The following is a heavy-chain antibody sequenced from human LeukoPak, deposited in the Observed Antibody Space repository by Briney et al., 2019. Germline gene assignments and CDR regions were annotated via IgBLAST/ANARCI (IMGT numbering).Heavy chain of an antibody. Sequence: GGSLRLSCTAPAFTFSSYWMHWVRQAPGKGLVWVSHINSGGSSTSYADSVKGRFTISRDNAKNTLYLQMNSLRAEDTAVYYCARDRYSSAWYEEWGQGTLVTVSS. J-gene: IGHJ4*02. CDR1: AFTFSSYW. CDR3: ARDRYSSAWYEE. CDR2: INSGGSST. D-gene: IGHD6-19*01. V-gene: IGHV3-74*01.